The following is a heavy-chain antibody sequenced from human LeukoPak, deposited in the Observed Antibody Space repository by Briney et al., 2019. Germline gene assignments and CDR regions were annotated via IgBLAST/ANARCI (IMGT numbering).Heavy chain of an antibody. CDR1: GFTLSSYW. D-gene: IGHD2-21*02. CDR2: INSDGRMT. CDR3: ARVGSTDSPHAFDI. Sequence: GGSLRVSCAASGFTLSSYWMDWVRQAPGKGLVWVSGINSDGRMTRYAESVKGRFTISRDNAKNTLYLQMNSLRAEDTSVYYCARVGSTDSPHAFDIWGQGTMVTVSS. V-gene: IGHV3-74*01. J-gene: IGHJ3*02.